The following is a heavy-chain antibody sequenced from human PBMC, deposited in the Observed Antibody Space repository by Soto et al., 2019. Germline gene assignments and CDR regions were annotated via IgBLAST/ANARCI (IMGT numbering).Heavy chain of an antibody. Sequence: DVQLLESGGGLVQPEGSLRLSCAASGFTFSSYAMGWVRQGPGKGLEWVAVVSIGGSTHYADSVRGRFTISTDNSKNTLSLQLNSLTAADTDVYFCAKRRGAGGHLDYWGQGALVTVSS. J-gene: IGHJ4*02. CDR2: VSIGGST. D-gene: IGHD1-26*01. CDR3: AKRRGAGGHLDY. V-gene: IGHV3-23*01. CDR1: GFTFSSYA.